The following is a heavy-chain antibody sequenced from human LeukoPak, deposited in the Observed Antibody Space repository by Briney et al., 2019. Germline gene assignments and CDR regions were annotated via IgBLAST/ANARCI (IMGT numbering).Heavy chain of an antibody. Sequence: GRSLRLSCAASGFTFDDYAIHWVRQPPGKGLEWVSGITWNSAGIGYADSVKGRFTISRDNAKNSLYLQMNSLRAEDTALYYCAKGYSAFGFLDVWGQGTTVTVSS. J-gene: IGHJ6*02. CDR2: ITWNSAGI. CDR3: AKGYSAFGFLDV. V-gene: IGHV3-9*01. CDR1: GFTFDDYA. D-gene: IGHD1-26*01.